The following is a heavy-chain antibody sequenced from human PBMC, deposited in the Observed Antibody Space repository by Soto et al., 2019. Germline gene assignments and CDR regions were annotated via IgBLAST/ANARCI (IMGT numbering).Heavy chain of an antibody. CDR1: GYSISSGYY. V-gene: IGHV4-38-2*01. D-gene: IGHD4-4*01. J-gene: IGHJ6*02. Sequence: SETLSLTCAVSGYSISSGYYWGWIRQPPGKGLEWIGSIYHSGSTYYNPSLKSRVTISVDTSKNQFSLKLSSVTAADTAVHYCASGRTYSNYVWYYYYYGMDVWGQGTTVTVSS. CDR3: ASGRTYSNYVWYYYYYGMDV. CDR2: IYHSGST.